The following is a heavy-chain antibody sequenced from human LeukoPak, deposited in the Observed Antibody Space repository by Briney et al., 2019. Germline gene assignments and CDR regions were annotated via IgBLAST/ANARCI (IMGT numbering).Heavy chain of an antibody. CDR1: GFTFSDYY. J-gene: IGHJ6*03. Sequence: PGGSLRLSCAASGFTFSDYYMSWIRQAPGKGLEWVSYISSSGSTIYYADSVKGRFTISRDNAKNSLYLQMNSLRAEDTAVYYCARAGYSSSSWISHSYYYYYMDVWGKGTTVTVSS. CDR3: ARAGYSSSSWISHSYYYYYMDV. D-gene: IGHD6-6*01. V-gene: IGHV3-11*04. CDR2: ISSSGSTI.